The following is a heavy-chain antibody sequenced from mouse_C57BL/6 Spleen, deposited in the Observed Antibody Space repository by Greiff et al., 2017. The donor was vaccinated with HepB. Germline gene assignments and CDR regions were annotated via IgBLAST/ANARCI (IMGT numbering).Heavy chain of an antibody. V-gene: IGHV1-7*01. CDR2: INPSSGYT. D-gene: IGHD1-1*01. J-gene: IGHJ3*01. CDR3: AREDYYDSSYWFAY. Sequence: QVQLKESGAELAKPGASVKLSCKASGYTFTSYWMHWVKQRPGQGLEWIGYINPSSGYTKYNQKFKDKATLTVDKSSSTAYMQLSSLTYEDSAVYYCAREDYYDSSYWFAYWGQGTLVTVSA. CDR1: GYTFTSYW.